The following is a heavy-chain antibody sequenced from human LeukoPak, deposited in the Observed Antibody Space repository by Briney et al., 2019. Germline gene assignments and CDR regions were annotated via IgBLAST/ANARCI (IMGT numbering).Heavy chain of an antibody. Sequence: GESLKISCKGSGYSFTKYWIGWVRQMPGKGLEWMGIIYPGDSHTRYSPSFQGQVTISADKSITTAYLQWSSLKASDTAIYYCATGETDYYFDYWGQGTLVTVSS. V-gene: IGHV5-51*01. CDR2: IYPGDSHT. D-gene: IGHD1-1*01. CDR1: GYSFTKYW. J-gene: IGHJ4*02. CDR3: ATGETDYYFDY.